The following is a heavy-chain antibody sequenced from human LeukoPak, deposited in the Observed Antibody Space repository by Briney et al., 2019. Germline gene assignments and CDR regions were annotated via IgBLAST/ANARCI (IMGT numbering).Heavy chain of an antibody. D-gene: IGHD3-9*01. V-gene: IGHV3-23*01. Sequence: GGSLRLSCVASGFAFSNYAMSWVRQATGKGLEGVSSLGGSNDDTHYADSVKGRFTISRDNSKNTVYLQMNSLRAEDTGVYYCAKDRAYHILTGYYFYWGQGTLVTVSS. J-gene: IGHJ4*02. CDR1: GFAFSNYA. CDR2: LGGSNDDT. CDR3: AKDRAYHILTGYYFY.